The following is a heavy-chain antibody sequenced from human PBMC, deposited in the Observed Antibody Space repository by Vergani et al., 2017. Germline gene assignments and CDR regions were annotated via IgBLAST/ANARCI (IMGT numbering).Heavy chain of an antibody. CDR2: INHSGST. V-gene: IGHV4-34*01. J-gene: IGHJ4*02. Sequence: QVQLQQWGAGLLKPSETLSLTCAVYGGSFSGYYWSWIRQPPGKGLEWVGEINHSGSTNYNPALKSPVTISVDTSKNQFSRKLSPVTAADTAVYYCARAPGSLDYWGQGTLVTVSS. CDR1: GGSFSGYY. CDR3: ARAPGSLDY.